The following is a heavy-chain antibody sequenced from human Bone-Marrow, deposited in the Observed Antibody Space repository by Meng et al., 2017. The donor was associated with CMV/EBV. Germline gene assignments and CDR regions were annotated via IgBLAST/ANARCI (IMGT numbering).Heavy chain of an antibody. J-gene: IGHJ4*02. CDR1: GFTFSSYS. D-gene: IGHD3-16*02. CDR2: ISSSSSYI. CDR3: ARDPVPGMITFGGVIARSKVFDY. V-gene: IGHV3-21*01. Sequence: GESLKISCAASGFTFSSYSMNWVRQAPGKGLEWVSSISSSSSYIYYADSVKGRFTISRDNAKNSLYLQMNSLRAEDTAVYYCARDPVPGMITFGGVIARSKVFDYWGQGTLVNVSS.